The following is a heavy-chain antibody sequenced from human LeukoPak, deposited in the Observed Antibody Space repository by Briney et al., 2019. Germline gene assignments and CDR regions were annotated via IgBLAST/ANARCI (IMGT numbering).Heavy chain of an antibody. CDR1: GFTFSNYA. CDR2: IGGSGINT. D-gene: IGHD3-22*01. V-gene: IGHV3-23*01. J-gene: IGHJ4*02. CDR3: SKEIREVILIDYFDY. Sequence: GGSLRLSCAASGFTFSNYAMSWVRQAPGKGLEWVSGIGGSGINTYYADSVKGRFTISRDNSKNTLYLQMNSLRAEDTAVYYCSKEIREVILIDYFDYWGQGTLVTASS.